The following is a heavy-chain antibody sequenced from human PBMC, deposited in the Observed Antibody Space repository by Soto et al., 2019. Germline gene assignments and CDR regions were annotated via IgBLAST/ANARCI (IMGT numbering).Heavy chain of an antibody. V-gene: IGHV1-45*02. Sequence: SVKVSCKASGYTFTYRYLHWVRQAPGQALEWMGWITPFNGNTNYAQKFQDRVTITRDRSMSTAYMELSSLRSEDTAMYYCAREDYYDSSGYYYVRKFDYWGQGTLVTVSS. CDR2: ITPFNGNT. D-gene: IGHD3-22*01. CDR1: GYTFTYRY. CDR3: AREDYYDSSGYYYVRKFDY. J-gene: IGHJ4*02.